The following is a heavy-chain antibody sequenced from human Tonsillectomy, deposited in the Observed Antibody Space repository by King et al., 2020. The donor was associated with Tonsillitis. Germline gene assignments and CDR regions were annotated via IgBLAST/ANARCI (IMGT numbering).Heavy chain of an antibody. CDR3: AKVDALPRRGSGTHYVRAPLKYCYYYMDV. J-gene: IGHJ6*03. Sequence: VQLPQWGAGLLKPSETLSLTCAVYGGSFSDYYWNWIRQPPEKGLEWIGEINPSGSTNYNPSLKSRVTISVDTSKNQFSLRLSSVTAADTAVYYCAKVDALPRRGSGTHYVRAPLKYCYYYMDVWGTGTTVTVSS. D-gene: IGHD3-10*01. CDR1: GGSFSDYY. CDR2: INPSGST. V-gene: IGHV4-34*01.